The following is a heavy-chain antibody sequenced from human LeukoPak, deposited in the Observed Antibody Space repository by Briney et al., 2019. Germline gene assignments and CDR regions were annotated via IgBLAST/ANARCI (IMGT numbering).Heavy chain of an antibody. CDR2: INHSGST. Sequence: SSETLSLTCAVYGGPFSGYYWSWIRQPPGKGLEWIGEINHSGSTNYNPTLKSLVTISVDTSKNQFSLKLSSVTAADTAVYYCARGPCIAAAKRYGMDVWGKGTTVTVSS. J-gene: IGHJ6*04. CDR3: ARGPCIAAAKRYGMDV. CDR1: GGPFSGYY. V-gene: IGHV4-34*01. D-gene: IGHD6-13*01.